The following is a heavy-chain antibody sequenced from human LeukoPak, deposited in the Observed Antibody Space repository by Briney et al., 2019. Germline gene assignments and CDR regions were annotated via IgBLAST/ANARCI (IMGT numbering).Heavy chain of an antibody. V-gene: IGHV3-30*02. CDR1: GFTFSSYG. CDR3: AKDHRAAAAAFDY. CDR2: IRYDGSNK. J-gene: IGHJ4*02. D-gene: IGHD6-13*01. Sequence: PGGSLRLSCAASGFTFSSYGMHWVRQAPGKGLEWVAFIRYDGSNKHYADSVKGRFTISRDNSKNTLYLLMNSLRAEDTAVYYCAKDHRAAAAAFDYWGQGTLVTVSS.